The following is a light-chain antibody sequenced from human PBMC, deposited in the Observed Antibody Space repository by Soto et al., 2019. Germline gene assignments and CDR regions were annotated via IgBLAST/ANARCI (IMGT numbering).Light chain of an antibody. Sequence: DIVMTQSPATLSVSPGERATLACRASQSVSSKLAWYQQKPGQAPRLLIYGASTRATGIPARFSGSGSGTEFTLPISSLQSEHFAVYYCQQYNNWSPITFGGGTKVEIK. CDR2: GAS. CDR3: QQYNNWSPIT. J-gene: IGKJ4*01. V-gene: IGKV3D-15*01. CDR1: QSVSSK.